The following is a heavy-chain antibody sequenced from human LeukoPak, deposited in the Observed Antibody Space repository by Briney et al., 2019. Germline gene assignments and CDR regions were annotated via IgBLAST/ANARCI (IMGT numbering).Heavy chain of an antibody. CDR1: GFIFSSNR. Sequence: GGSLRHSCAASGFIFSSNRMSWVRQAPGRGLECVANIKQDGSEKYNVGSVKGGFTISRDNAKNSLYLQMNSLRAEDTAMYYCARLRWSAVAGTTLSWFDSWGQGTLVTVSS. CDR2: IKQDGSEK. D-gene: IGHD6-19*01. V-gene: IGHV3-7*03. CDR3: ARLRWSAVAGTTLSWFDS. J-gene: IGHJ5*01.